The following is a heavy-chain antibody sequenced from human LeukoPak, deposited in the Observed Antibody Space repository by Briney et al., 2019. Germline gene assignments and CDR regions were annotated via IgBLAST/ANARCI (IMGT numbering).Heavy chain of an antibody. CDR2: IYSGGST. J-gene: IGHJ6*02. CDR3: ARSQSGRYYYGMDV. D-gene: IGHD1-14*01. CDR1: GFTVSSNY. Sequence: GGSLRLSCAAPGFTVSSNYMSWVRQAPGKGLEWVSVIYSGGSTYYADSVKGRFTISRDNSKNTLYLQMNSLRAEDTAVYYCARSQSGRYYYGMDVWGQGTTVTVSS. V-gene: IGHV3-53*01.